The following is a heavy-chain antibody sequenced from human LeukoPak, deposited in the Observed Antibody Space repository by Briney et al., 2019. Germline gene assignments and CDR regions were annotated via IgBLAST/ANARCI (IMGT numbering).Heavy chain of an antibody. CDR1: GGSISGYY. CDR2: IYSSGST. V-gene: IGHV4-4*08. CDR3: ARFTYTTRPSDV. J-gene: IGHJ6*04. Sequence: SETLSLTCSVSGGSISGYYWSWIRQPPGQTLEWIGYIYSSGSTNYNPSLQSRVTMSVDTSMNQFSLRLSSVTAADTAIYYCARFTYTTRPSDVWGKGTTVTVST. D-gene: IGHD6-6*01.